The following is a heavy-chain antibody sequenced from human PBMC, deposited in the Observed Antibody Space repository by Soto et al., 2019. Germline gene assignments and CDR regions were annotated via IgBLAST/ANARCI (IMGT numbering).Heavy chain of an antibody. J-gene: IGHJ4*02. Sequence: SETLSLTCAVSGGSISSGGYSWSWIRQPPGKGLEWIGYIYHSGSTYYNPSLKSRVTISVDTSKNQFSLKLTSVTAADTAVYYCARDKITGLFDYWGQGTLVTVPQ. CDR1: GGSISSGGYS. D-gene: IGHD2-8*02. V-gene: IGHV4-30-2*01. CDR2: IYHSGST. CDR3: ARDKITGLFDY.